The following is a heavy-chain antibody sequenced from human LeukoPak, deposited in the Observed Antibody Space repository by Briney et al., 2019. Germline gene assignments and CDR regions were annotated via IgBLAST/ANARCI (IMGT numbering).Heavy chain of an antibody. CDR3: AREVLWFGESIDY. D-gene: IGHD3-10*01. CDR1: GFTFSSYA. J-gene: IGHJ4*02. CDR2: ISYDGSNK. V-gene: IGHV3-30-3*01. Sequence: PGRSLRLSCAASGFTFSSYAMHWVRQAPGKGLEWVAVISYDGSNKYYADSVKGRFTISRDNSKNTLYLQMNSLRAEDTAVYYCAREVLWFGESIDYWGQGTLVTVSS.